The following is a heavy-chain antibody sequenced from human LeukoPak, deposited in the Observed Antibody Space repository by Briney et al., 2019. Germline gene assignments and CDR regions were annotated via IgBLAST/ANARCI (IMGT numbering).Heavy chain of an antibody. J-gene: IGHJ6*03. CDR1: GGSIGSYY. Sequence: SETLSLTCTVSGGSIGSYYWSWIRQPAGKGLEWIGRIYTSGSTNYNPSLKSRVTMSVDTSKNQFSLKLSSVTAADTAVYYCASCSGGSCYSADYYYYYMDVWGKGTTVTVSS. V-gene: IGHV4-4*07. D-gene: IGHD2-15*01. CDR2: IYTSGST. CDR3: ASCSGGSCYSADYYYYYMDV.